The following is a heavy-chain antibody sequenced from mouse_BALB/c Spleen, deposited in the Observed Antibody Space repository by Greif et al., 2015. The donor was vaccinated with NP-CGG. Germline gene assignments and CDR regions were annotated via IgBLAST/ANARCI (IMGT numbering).Heavy chain of an antibody. V-gene: IGHV5-6-5*01. CDR1: GFTFSSYA. Sequence: EVMLVESGGGLVKPGGSLKLSCAASGFTFSSYAMSWVRQTPEKRLEWVASISSGGSTYYPDSVKGRFTISRDNARNILYLQMSSLRSEDTAMYYCARRSDYAYAMDYWGQGTSVTVSS. CDR3: ARRSDYAYAMDY. D-gene: IGHD2-4*01. CDR2: ISSGGST. J-gene: IGHJ4*01.